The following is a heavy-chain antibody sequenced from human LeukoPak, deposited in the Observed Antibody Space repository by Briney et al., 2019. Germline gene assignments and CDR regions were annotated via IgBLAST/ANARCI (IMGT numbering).Heavy chain of an antibody. CDR3: AREGVGGNWFDP. CDR1: GYSISSGYY. Sequence: PSETLSLTCTVSGYSISSGYYWGWIRHPPGKGLEWIGSIYHSGSTYYNPSLKSRVTISVDTSKNQFSLKLSSVTAADTAVYYCAREGVGGNWFDPWGQGTLVTVSS. D-gene: IGHD3-10*01. J-gene: IGHJ5*02. V-gene: IGHV4-38-2*02. CDR2: IYHSGST.